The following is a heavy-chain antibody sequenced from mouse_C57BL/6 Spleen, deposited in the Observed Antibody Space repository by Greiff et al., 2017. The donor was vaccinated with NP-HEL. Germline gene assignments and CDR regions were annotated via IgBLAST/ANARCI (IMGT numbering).Heavy chain of an antibody. CDR3: TGELTGHYFDY. D-gene: IGHD4-1*01. Sequence: EVQLQESGGGLVQPGGSMKLSCVASGFTFSNYWMNWVRQSPEKGLEWVAQIRLKSDNYATHYAESVKGRFTISRDDSKSSVYLQMNNLRAEDTGIYYCTGELTGHYFDYWGQGTTLTVSS. V-gene: IGHV6-3*01. CDR2: IRLKSDNYAT. CDR1: GFTFSNYW. J-gene: IGHJ2*01.